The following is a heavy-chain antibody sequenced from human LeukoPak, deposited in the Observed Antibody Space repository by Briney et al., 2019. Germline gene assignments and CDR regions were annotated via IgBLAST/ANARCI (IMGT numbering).Heavy chain of an antibody. CDR3: ASGYSGYDSVYYYYYGMDV. CDR1: GFTVSSTY. Sequence: GGSRRLSCAASGFTVSSTYMSWVRQAPGKGLEWVSVIYSGGSTYYADSVKGRFTISRDNSKNTLYLQMNSLRAEDTAVYYCASGYSGYDSVYYYYYGMDVWGQGTTVTVSS. CDR2: IYSGGST. J-gene: IGHJ6*02. D-gene: IGHD5-12*01. V-gene: IGHV3-53*01.